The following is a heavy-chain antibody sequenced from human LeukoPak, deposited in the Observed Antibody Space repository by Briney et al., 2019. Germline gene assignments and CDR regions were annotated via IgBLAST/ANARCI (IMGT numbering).Heavy chain of an antibody. CDR3: ARDPYRDNWFDP. CDR1: GGSFSGYY. J-gene: IGHJ5*02. CDR2: INHSGST. V-gene: IGHV4-34*01. Sequence: PSETLSLTCAVYGGSFSGYYWSWIRHPPGKGLEWIGEINHSGSTNYNPSLKSRVTISVDTSKNQFSLKLSSVTAADTAVYYRARDPYRDNWFDPWGQGTLVTVSS. D-gene: IGHD2-2*01.